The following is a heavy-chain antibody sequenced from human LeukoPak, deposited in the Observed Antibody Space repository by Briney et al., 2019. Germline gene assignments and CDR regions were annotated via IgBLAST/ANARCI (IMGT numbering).Heavy chain of an antibody. CDR2: INKDGSST. D-gene: IGHD4-17*01. V-gene: IGHV3-74*01. J-gene: IGHJ4*02. CDR3: ARPKDSGDSVVAFDS. Sequence: QPGGSLRLSCAASGFTFSSYWMHWVRQAPGKGLVWVSRINKDGSSTTYADSLKGRFTISRDNAENTLYLQLSSLRGEDTAVYYCARPKDSGDSVVAFDSWGQGTLVTVSS. CDR1: GFTFSSYW.